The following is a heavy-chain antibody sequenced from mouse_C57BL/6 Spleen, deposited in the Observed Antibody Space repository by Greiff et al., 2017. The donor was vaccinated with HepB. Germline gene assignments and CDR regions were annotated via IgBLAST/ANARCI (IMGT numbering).Heavy chain of an antibody. J-gene: IGHJ3*01. D-gene: IGHD1-1*01. CDR1: GYTFTSYG. V-gene: IGHV1-81*01. CDR3: ARSDTTVRFAY. CDR2: IYPRSGNT. Sequence: VQLVESGAELARPGASVKLSCKASGYTFTSYGISWVKQRTGQGLEWIGEIYPRSGNTYYNEKFKGKATLTADKSSSTAYMELRSLTSEDSAVYFCARSDTTVRFAYWGQGTLVTVSA.